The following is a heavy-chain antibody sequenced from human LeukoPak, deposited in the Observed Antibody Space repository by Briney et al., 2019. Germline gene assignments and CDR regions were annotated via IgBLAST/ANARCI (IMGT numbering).Heavy chain of an antibody. V-gene: IGHV1-18*01. CDR3: ARDLGYSYGYGPPLDY. J-gene: IGHJ4*02. CDR1: GYTFTSYG. CDR2: ISAYNGNT. D-gene: IGHD5-18*01. Sequence: ASVKVSCKASGYTFTSYGISWVRQAPGQGLEWMGWISAYNGNTNYAQKLQGRVAMTTDTSTSTAYMELRSLRSDDTAVYYCARDLGYSYGYGPPLDYWGQGTLVTVSS.